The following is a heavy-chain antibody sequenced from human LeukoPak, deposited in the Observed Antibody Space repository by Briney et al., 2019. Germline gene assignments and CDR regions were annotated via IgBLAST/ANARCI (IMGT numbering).Heavy chain of an antibody. D-gene: IGHD3-3*01. CDR2: ISYGGSNK. J-gene: IGHJ5*02. V-gene: IGHV3-30*18. Sequence: GGSLRLSCAASGFTFSSYGMHWVRQAPGKGLEWVAVISYGGSNKYYADSVKGRFTISRDNSKNTLYLQMNSLRAEDTAVYYCAKDYLRFLEWSRRNWFDPWGQGTLVTVSS. CDR3: AKDYLRFLEWSRRNWFDP. CDR1: GFTFSSYG.